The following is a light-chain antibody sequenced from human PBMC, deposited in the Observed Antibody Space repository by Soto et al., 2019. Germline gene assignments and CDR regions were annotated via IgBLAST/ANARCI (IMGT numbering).Light chain of an antibody. CDR3: QQFNNHLALT. CDR2: GAS. J-gene: IGKJ4*01. V-gene: IGKV1D-13*01. CDR1: QGISSD. Sequence: AIQLTQSPSSLSASVGDRVTITCRASQGISSDLAWYQHKPGKPPRLLIYGASSLESGVPSRFSGSGSGTDFTLTISSLQPEDFATYYCQQFNNHLALTFGGGTKVEIK.